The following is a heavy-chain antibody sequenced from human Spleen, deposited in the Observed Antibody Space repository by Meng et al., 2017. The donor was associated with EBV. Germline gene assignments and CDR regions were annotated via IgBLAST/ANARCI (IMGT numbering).Heavy chain of an antibody. CDR2: SSYIGRT. CDR1: GVSFGTGGYF. Sequence: LQVSVPRRGGLLSSVALTCSLAGVSFGTGGYFWSLIRQPQGEGLEWIGDSSYIGRTYYYPSLKSRVTISVDTSKKQFSLKLISVTAADTAVYYCARDVGRDYFDPWGRGTLVTVSS. CDR3: ARDVGRDYFDP. J-gene: IGHJ4*02. V-gene: IGHV4-30-4*01.